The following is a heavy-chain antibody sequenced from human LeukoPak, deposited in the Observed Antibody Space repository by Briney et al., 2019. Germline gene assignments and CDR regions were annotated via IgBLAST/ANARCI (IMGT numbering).Heavy chain of an antibody. D-gene: IGHD3-22*01. CDR3: ARGYYYDSSGYYPVDY. J-gene: IGHJ4*02. Sequence: SQTLSLTCTVSGGSISSGGYSWSWIRQHPGKGLEWIGYIYYSGSTYYNPSLKSRVTISVDTSKNQFSLKLSSVTAADTAVYYCARGYYYDSSGYYPVDYWGQGTLVTVSS. CDR2: IYYSGST. CDR1: GGSISSGGYS. V-gene: IGHV4-31*03.